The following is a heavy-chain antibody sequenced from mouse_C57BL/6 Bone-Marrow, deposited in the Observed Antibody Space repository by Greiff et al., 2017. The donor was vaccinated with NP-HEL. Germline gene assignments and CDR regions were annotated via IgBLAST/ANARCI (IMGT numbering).Heavy chain of an antibody. J-gene: IGHJ2*01. V-gene: IGHV1-9*01. CDR2: ILPGSGST. Sequence: VQLQQSGAELMKPGASVKLSCKASGYTFTGYWIAWVKQRPGHGLEWIGEILPGSGSTNYNAKFKGKATFTADTSSNTAYLQLSSLTTEDSAICCCARGANAVDPTSLFDYWGQGTTLTVSA. D-gene: IGHD2-10*01. CDR1: GYTFTGYW. CDR3: ARGANAVDPTSLFDY.